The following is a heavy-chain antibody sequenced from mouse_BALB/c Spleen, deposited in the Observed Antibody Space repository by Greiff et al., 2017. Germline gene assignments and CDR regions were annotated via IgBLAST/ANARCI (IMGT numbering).Heavy chain of an antibody. V-gene: IGHV14-3*02. CDR1: GFNIKDTY. CDR2: IDPANGNT. D-gene: IGHD2-1*01. J-gene: IGHJ2*01. Sequence: VQLQQSGAELVKPGASVKLSCTASGFNIKDTYMHWVKQRPEQGLEWIGRIDPANGNTKYDPKFQGKATITADTSSNTAYLQLSSLTSEDTAVYYCARSIYYGNYVYYWGQGTTLTVSS. CDR3: ARSIYYGNYVYY.